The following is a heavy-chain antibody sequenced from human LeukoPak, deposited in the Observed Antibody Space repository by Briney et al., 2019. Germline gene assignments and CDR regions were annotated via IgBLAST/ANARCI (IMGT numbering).Heavy chain of an antibody. Sequence: PGGSLRLSCSASGFPFSSYAMEWVRQAPGKGLEYVSAISDSGGSTYYADSVKGRFTVSRDDSKNTLYLQMNSLRVEDTAVYFCARGTVNSGFLDYWGQGTLVTVSS. CDR1: GFPFSSYA. D-gene: IGHD5-12*01. J-gene: IGHJ4*02. CDR2: ISDSGGST. CDR3: ARGTVNSGFLDY. V-gene: IGHV3-64*04.